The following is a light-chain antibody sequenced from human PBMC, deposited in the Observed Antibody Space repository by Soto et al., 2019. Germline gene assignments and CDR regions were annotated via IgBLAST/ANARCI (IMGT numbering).Light chain of an antibody. J-gene: IGLJ1*01. CDR2: DVS. V-gene: IGLV2-14*01. CDR1: SSDVGAYDY. Sequence: QSVLTQPASVSGSPGQSITISCTGASSDVGAYDYVSWYQQHPGKAPKLMIFDVSNRPSGVSNRFSGSKSGNTASLTISGLQAEDEADYYCSSYTGTSTGVFGTGTKVTVL. CDR3: SSYTGTSTGV.